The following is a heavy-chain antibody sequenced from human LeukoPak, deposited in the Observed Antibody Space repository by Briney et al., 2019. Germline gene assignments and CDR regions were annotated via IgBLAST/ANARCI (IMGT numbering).Heavy chain of an antibody. Sequence: SETLSLTCTVSGGFINSYYWNWIRQSPGRGLEWIGSIYYTGTTNFSPSLRSRVTISIDTSKSQFSLRLSSVTAADTAIYYCAGGVSMDVWGKGTTVTVSS. J-gene: IGHJ6*03. V-gene: IGHV4-59*01. CDR1: GGFINSYY. CDR3: AGGVSMDV. D-gene: IGHD3-16*01. CDR2: IYYTGTT.